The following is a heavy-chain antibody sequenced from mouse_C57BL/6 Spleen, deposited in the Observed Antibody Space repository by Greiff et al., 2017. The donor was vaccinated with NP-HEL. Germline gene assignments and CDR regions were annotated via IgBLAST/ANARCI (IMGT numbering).Heavy chain of an antibody. CDR3: ARHDGYYVRGAMDY. D-gene: IGHD2-3*01. V-gene: IGHV1-26*01. Sequence: EVQLQQSGPELVKPGASVKISCKASGYTFTDYYMNWVKQSHGKSLEWIGDINPNNGGTSYNQKFKGKATLTVDKSSSTAYMELRSLTSEDSAVYYCARHDGYYVRGAMDYWGQGTSVTVSS. CDR2: INPNNGGT. J-gene: IGHJ4*01. CDR1: GYTFTDYY.